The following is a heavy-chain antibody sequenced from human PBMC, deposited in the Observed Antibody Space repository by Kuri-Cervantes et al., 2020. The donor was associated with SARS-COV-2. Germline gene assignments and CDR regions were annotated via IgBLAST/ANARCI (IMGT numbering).Heavy chain of an antibody. Sequence: SETLSFTCTVSGGSISSGDYYWSWIRQPPGKGLEWIGSIYYSGSTYYNPSLKTRVTISVDTSKNQFSLKLSSVTAADTAVYYCARAGYSSGWYPPNWFDPWGQGTLVTVSS. CDR1: GGSISSGDYY. CDR3: ARAGYSSGWYPPNWFDP. J-gene: IGHJ5*02. CDR2: IYYSGST. V-gene: IGHV4-39*07. D-gene: IGHD6-19*01.